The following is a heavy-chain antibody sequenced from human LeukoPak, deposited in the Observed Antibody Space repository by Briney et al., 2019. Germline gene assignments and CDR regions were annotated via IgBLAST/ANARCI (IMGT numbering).Heavy chain of an antibody. CDR1: GFTFSSYA. J-gene: IGHJ6*02. V-gene: IGHV3-23*01. CDR3: AKARIVGATNYGMDV. Sequence: GGSLRLSCAASGFTFSSYAMSWVRQAPGKGLEWVSAISGSGGSTYYADSVKGRFTISRDNSKNTLYLQMDSLRAEDTAVYYCAKARIVGATNYGMDVWGQGTTVTVSS. D-gene: IGHD1-26*01. CDR2: ISGSGGST.